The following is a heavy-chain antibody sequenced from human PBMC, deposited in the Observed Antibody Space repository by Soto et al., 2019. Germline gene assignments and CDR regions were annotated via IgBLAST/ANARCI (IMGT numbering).Heavy chain of an antibody. D-gene: IGHD3-22*01. CDR2: ISSSSSYI. Sequence: GSLRLSCAASGFTFSSYSMNWVRQAPGKGLEWVSSISSSSSYIYYADSVKGRFTISRDNAKNSLYLQMNSLRAEDTAVYYCARDSVDTAYDYYDSSGYYRHSYYYGMDVWGQGTTVTVSS. CDR1: GFTFSSYS. V-gene: IGHV3-21*01. CDR3: ARDSVDTAYDYYDSSGYYRHSYYYGMDV. J-gene: IGHJ6*02.